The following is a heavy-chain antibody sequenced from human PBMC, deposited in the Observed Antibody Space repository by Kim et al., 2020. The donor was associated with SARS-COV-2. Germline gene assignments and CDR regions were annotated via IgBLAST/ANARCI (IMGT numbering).Heavy chain of an antibody. V-gene: IGHV4-34*01. J-gene: IGHJ6*02. D-gene: IGHD2-21*02. CDR3: ARVRVGLGDSPSYYYYYYGMDV. CDR2: INHSGST. CDR1: GGSFSGYY. Sequence: SETLSLTCAVYGGSFSGYYWSWIRQPPGKGLEWIGEINHSGSTNYNPSLKSRVTISVDTSKNQFSLKLSSVTAADTAVYYCARVRVGLGDSPSYYYYYYGMDVWGQGTTVTVSS.